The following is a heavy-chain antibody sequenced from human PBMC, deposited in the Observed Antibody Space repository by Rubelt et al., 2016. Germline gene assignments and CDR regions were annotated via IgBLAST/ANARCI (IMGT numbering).Heavy chain of an antibody. CDR1: GGSISSYY. D-gene: IGHD2-15*01. J-gene: IGHJ4*02. CDR2: IYYSGSA. V-gene: IGHV4-59*01. Sequence: QVQVQESGPGLVKPSETLSLTCTVSGGSISSYYWSWIRQPPGKGLEWIGYIYYSGSANYNPSLKSRVTISVDTSKNQVSLKLSSVTAADTGVYYCAEGGGRWDYFDYWGQGTLVTVSS. CDR3: AEGGGRWDYFDY.